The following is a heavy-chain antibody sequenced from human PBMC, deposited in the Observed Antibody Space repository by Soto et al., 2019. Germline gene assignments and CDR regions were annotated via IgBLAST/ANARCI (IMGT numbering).Heavy chain of an antibody. V-gene: IGHV3-30*03. D-gene: IGHD6-19*01. J-gene: IGHJ4*02. Sequence: QVRLVESGGGVVQPGRSLRLSCAASGFNFAVFGMHWVRQAPGKGLEWLSVLSYEGSEECYADSVRGRFTISRDTSNNTLCEQTDSLRFDDTGGYDWALTRRSSRPEVAGPYFDYWGQGTLVTVSS. CDR2: LSYEGSEE. CDR3: ALTRRSSRPEVAGPYFDY. CDR1: GFNFAVFG.